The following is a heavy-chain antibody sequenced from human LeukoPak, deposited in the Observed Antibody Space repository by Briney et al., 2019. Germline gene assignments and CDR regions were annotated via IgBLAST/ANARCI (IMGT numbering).Heavy chain of an antibody. CDR2: IIPIFGTA. D-gene: IGHD5-24*01. CDR1: GGTFSSYA. CDR3: ARGGTRDGYSS. J-gene: IGHJ5*02. V-gene: IGHV1-69*01. Sequence: GASVKVSCKASGGTFSSYAISWVRQAPGQGLEWMGGIIPIFGTANYAQKFQGRVTITADESTSTAHMELSSLRSEDTAVYYCARGGTRDGYSSWGQGTLVTVSS.